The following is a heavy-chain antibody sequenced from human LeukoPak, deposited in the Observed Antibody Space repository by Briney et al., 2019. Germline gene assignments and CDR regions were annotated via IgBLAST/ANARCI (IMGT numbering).Heavy chain of an antibody. D-gene: IGHD6-19*01. CDR2: INPSNGDT. CDR1: GYTFIYYY. V-gene: IGHV1-2*02. CDR3: ARVGSSGWYVHPTLDY. Sequence: ASVKVSCKASGYTFIYYYIHWVRQAPGQGLEWMAWINPSNGDTNYAQKFQGRVTMTRDTSISTVYMELTRLISDDTAVYYCARVGSSGWYVHPTLDYWGQGTLVTVSS. J-gene: IGHJ4*02.